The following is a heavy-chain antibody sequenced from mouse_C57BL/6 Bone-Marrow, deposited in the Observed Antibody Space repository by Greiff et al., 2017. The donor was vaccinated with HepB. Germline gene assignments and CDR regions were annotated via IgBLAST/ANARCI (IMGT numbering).Heavy chain of an antibody. V-gene: IGHV5-17*01. CDR3: ARRLRAMDY. Sequence: EVQLVESGGGLVKPGGSLKLSCAASGFTFSDYGMHWVRQAPEKGLEWVAYISSGSSTIYYADTVKGRLTISRDNAKNTLYLQMNSLRSEDSDMYYCARRLRAMDYWGQGTSVTVSS. D-gene: IGHD3-2*02. CDR1: GFTFSDYG. J-gene: IGHJ4*01. CDR2: ISSGSSTI.